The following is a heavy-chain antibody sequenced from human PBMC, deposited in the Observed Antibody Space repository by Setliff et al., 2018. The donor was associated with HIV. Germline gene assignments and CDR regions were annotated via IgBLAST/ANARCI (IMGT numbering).Heavy chain of an antibody. CDR3: ARGGYIAARFYYFDY. J-gene: IGHJ4*02. D-gene: IGHD6-6*01. V-gene: IGHV4-39*07. CDR2: VYYTGST. CDR1: GGSVSSSGYY. Sequence: SETLSLTCTLSGGSVSSSGYYWGWLRQPPGQGPERIGSVYYTGSTYYSLSLNSRVTISVDTSKNQFSLKLSSVTAADTAVYYCARGGYIAARFYYFDYWGQGLLVTVSS.